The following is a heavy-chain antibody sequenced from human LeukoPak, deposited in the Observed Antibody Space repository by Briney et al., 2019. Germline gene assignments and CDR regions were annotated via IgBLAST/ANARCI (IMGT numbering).Heavy chain of an antibody. CDR3: ARVYSSSPSHYYFDY. Sequence: ASVKVSCKASGYTFTSYDINWVRQATGQGLEWMGWISAYNGNTNYAQKLQGRVTMTTDTSTSTAYMELRSLRSDDTAVYYCARVYSSSPSHYYFDYWGQGTLVTVSS. J-gene: IGHJ4*02. V-gene: IGHV1-18*01. CDR1: GYTFTSYD. D-gene: IGHD6-6*01. CDR2: ISAYNGNT.